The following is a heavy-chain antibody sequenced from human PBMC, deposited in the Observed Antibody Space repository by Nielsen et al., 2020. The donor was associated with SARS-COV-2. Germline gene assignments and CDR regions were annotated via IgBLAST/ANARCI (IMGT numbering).Heavy chain of an antibody. CDR2: IYYTGTT. V-gene: IGHV4-59*08. CDR1: GGSISSYY. D-gene: IGHD4-17*01. CDR3: ARPGDTDDY. Sequence: SETLSLTCTVSGGSISSYYWSWIRQPPGKGLEWIGYIYYTGTTKYNPSLKSRVTISVDTSKNQFSLKLSSVTAADTAVYYCARPGDTDDYWGQGTLVTVSS. J-gene: IGHJ4*02.